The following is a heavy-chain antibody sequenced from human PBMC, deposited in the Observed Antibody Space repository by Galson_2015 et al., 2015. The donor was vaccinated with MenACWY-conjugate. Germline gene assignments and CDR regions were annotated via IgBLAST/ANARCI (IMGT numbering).Heavy chain of an antibody. V-gene: IGHV3-23*01. CDR2: ISSSSGATT. D-gene: IGHD1-1*01. J-gene: IGHJ4*02. CDR3: ANMAVLTTSAFDF. Sequence: SLRLSCAASGFLFSTYAMTWVRQAPGKGLEWVPAISSSSGATTYYADAVKGRFTISRDNSRNTLFLQMDKLSAEDTAVYYCANMAVLTTSAFDFWGQGTLVTVSS. CDR1: GFLFSTYA.